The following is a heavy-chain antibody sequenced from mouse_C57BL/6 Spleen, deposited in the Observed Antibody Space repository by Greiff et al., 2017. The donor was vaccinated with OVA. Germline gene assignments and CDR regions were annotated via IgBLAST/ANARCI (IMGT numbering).Heavy chain of an antibody. Sequence: VQRVESGAELMKPGASVKLSCKATGYTFTGYWIEWVKQRPGHGLEWIGEILPGSGRTNYNEKFKGKATFTADTSSNTAYMQLSSLTTEDSAIYYCARSYGNYVNYAMDYWGQGTSVTVSS. CDR2: ILPGSGRT. CDR1: GYTFTGYW. CDR3: ARSYGNYVNYAMDY. D-gene: IGHD2-1*01. J-gene: IGHJ4*01. V-gene: IGHV1-9*01.